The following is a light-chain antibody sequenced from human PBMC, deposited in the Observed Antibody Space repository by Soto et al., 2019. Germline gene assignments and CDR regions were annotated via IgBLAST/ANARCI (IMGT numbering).Light chain of an antibody. J-gene: IGKJ1*01. CDR3: QQFGSSPQT. CDR1: QSVSSSF. CDR2: GAS. V-gene: IGKV3-20*01. Sequence: IWLTQSPGTLSLYPGERATLSCRASQSVSSSFLAWYQQKLGQAPRLLIYGASSRATGIPDRFSGSGSGTDFTLTISRLEPEDFAVYYCQQFGSSPQTFGQGTKVDI.